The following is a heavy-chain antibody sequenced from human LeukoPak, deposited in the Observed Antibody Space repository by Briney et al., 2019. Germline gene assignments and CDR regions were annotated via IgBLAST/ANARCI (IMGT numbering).Heavy chain of an antibody. D-gene: IGHD2-15*01. CDR2: IYYTGTT. J-gene: IGHJ5*02. V-gene: IGHV4-59*01. CDR3: ARYHQPSGPNWLDR. CDR1: GGSISTYF. Sequence: PSETLSLTCTVSGGSISTYFWTWIRQFPGKGLEWMGYIYYTGTTSYNPSLKSRVTISVDTSKNQFSLSLSSVTAADTAVYYCARYHQPSGPNWLDRWGQGTLVTVSS.